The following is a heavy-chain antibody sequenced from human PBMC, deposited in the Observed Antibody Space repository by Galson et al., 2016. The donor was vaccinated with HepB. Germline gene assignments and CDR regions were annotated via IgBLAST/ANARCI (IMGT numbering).Heavy chain of an antibody. CDR1: GFTFSTYG. D-gene: IGHD1-26*01. CDR3: AKVEWELPLPHY. J-gene: IGHJ4*02. Sequence: SLRLSCAASGFTFSTYGMHWVRQAPGKGLEWVAVIWYDGSKKYYADSVKGRFTISRDNSNNTLYLQMNSLRAEGTAVYYCAKVEWELPLPHYWGQGTLVTVSS. V-gene: IGHV3-33*06. CDR2: IWYDGSKK.